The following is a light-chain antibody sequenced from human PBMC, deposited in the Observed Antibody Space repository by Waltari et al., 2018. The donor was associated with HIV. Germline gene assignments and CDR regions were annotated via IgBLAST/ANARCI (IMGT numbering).Light chain of an antibody. J-gene: IGLJ3*02. Sequence: QSILTQPPSTSGTPGQRVTISCSGRGSNIGSTSVSWYHLPLGTAPNLLIYRNNQRRTGGPDRLSGSKSATSASLAIVGLRSEEEADYYCAAWYDSLSGPVFGGGTKLTVL. CDR3: AAWYDSLSGPV. CDR1: GSNIGSTS. CDR2: RNN. V-gene: IGLV1-47*01.